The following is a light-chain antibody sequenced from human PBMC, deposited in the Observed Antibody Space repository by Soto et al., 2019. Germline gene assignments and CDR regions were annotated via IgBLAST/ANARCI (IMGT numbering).Light chain of an antibody. CDR3: SSYGGSNTVV. CDR1: SSDVGGYNS. V-gene: IGLV2-8*01. CDR2: EVS. Sequence: QSALTQPPSASGSPGQSVTISCTGSSSDVGGYNSVSWYQQHPGKAPKLMIYEVSKRPSGVPARLSGSKSGNTASLTVSGLQAEDEADYYCSSYGGSNTVVFGGGTKLTVL. J-gene: IGLJ2*01.